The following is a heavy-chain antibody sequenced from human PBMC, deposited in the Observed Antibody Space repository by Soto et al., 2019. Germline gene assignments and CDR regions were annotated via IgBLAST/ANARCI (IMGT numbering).Heavy chain of an antibody. Sequence: QVQLVQSGAGLKKPGASVRVSCKASGYPFTNYYIHWVRQAPGQGLEWMGIINPTSGSTNYAQKFQGRVTLTYDTSTTTVYMELSGLRSEDTAVLYCARDLAAGDHWGQGTLVTVSS. CDR2: INPTSGST. J-gene: IGHJ4*02. CDR3: ARDLAAGDH. V-gene: IGHV1-46*01. D-gene: IGHD6-13*01. CDR1: GYPFTNYY.